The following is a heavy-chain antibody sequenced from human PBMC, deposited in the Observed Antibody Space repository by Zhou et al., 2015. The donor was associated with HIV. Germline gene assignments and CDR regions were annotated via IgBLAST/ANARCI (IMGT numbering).Heavy chain of an antibody. CDR1: GGTFSSYA. CDR3: ARDASGYSSGVVRRWGRMAFDI. Sequence: QVQLVQSGAEVKKPGSSVKVSCKASGGTFSSYAISWVRQAPGQGLEWMGGIIPIFGTANYAQKFQGRVTITADESTSTAYMELSSLRSEDTAVYYCARDASGYSSGVVRRWGRMAFDIVGPRDNGHRL. D-gene: IGHD6-19*01. J-gene: IGHJ3*02. CDR2: IIPIFGTA. V-gene: IGHV1-69*01.